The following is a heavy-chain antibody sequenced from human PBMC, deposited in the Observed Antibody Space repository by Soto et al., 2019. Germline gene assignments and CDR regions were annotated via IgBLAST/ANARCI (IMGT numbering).Heavy chain of an antibody. CDR1: GFIFSSHW. D-gene: IGHD4-17*01. V-gene: IGHV3-74*01. CDR3: AHPRGYGVFDAYDF. J-gene: IGHJ3*01. Sequence: GGSLRLSCAASGFIFSSHWMHWVRQAPGKGLVGVSHIGPDGSNIWEADSVQGRFTISRDNARNRLYLQMNSLRTEDTAVYYCAHPRGYGVFDAYDFWGQGAMVTVSS. CDR2: IGPDGSNI.